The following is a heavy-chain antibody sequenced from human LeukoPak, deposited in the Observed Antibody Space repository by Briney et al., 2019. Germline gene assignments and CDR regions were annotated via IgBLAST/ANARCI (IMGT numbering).Heavy chain of an antibody. D-gene: IGHD3-16*02. J-gene: IGHJ4*02. CDR1: GFTFSNAW. CDR2: IKSKTDGGTT. Sequence: GGFLRLSCAASGFTFSNAWMSWVRQAPGKGLEWVGRIKSKTDGGTTDYAAPVKGRFTISRDDSKNTLYLQMNSLKTEDTAVYYCTTDLGSSWEFGGVIVINDYWGQGTLVTVSS. V-gene: IGHV3-15*01. CDR3: TTDLGSSWEFGGVIVINDY.